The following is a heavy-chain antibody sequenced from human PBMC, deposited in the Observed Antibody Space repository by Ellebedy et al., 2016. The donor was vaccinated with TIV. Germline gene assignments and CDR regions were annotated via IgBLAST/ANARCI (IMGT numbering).Heavy chain of an antibody. J-gene: IGHJ5*02. D-gene: IGHD3-10*01. CDR2: IDPSDSYT. CDR1: GYSFTSYW. V-gene: IGHV5-10-1*01. Sequence: GESLKISCKGSGYSFTSYWISWVRQMPGKGLEWMGRIDPSDSYTNYSPSFQGHVTISADKSISTAYLQWSSLKASDTAMYYCARQSMGYGSGSYYNHWFDPWGQGTLVTVSS. CDR3: ARQSMGYGSGSYYNHWFDP.